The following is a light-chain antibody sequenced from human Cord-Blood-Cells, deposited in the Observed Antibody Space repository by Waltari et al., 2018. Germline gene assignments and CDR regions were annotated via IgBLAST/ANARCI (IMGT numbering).Light chain of an antibody. J-gene: IGKJ5*01. V-gene: IGKV2-28*01. Sequence: DIVMTQSPLSLPATSGDQASISCRPSQRLLHSNGYNYLHWYLQKPGQSPQLLIYLGSNRASGVPDRFSGSGSGTDFTLKISRVEAEDVVVYYCMQALQTPITFGQGTRLEIK. CDR1: QRLLHSNGYNY. CDR3: MQALQTPIT. CDR2: LGS.